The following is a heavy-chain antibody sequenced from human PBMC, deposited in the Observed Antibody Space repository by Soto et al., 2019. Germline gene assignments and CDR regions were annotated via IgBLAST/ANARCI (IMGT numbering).Heavy chain of an antibody. Sequence: PGGSLRLSCAASGFTFSSYAMSWVRQAPGKGLEWVSAISGSGGSTYYADSVKGRFTISRDNSKNTLYLQMNSLRAEDTAVYYCSNGVRRHLCYFDYWGQGTLVTVSS. CDR3: SNGVRRHLCYFDY. CDR2: ISGSGGST. D-gene: IGHD1-1*01. V-gene: IGHV3-23*01. J-gene: IGHJ4*02. CDR1: GFTFSSYA.